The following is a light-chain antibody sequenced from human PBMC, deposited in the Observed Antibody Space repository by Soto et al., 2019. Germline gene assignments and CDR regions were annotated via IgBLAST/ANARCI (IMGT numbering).Light chain of an antibody. V-gene: IGKV3-20*01. CDR1: QTVSNSY. CDR2: DAS. J-gene: IGKJ2*01. CDR3: QQYGRPPYT. Sequence: EIVLTQSPGTLSLSPGERVTLSCRASQTVSNSYIAWYQQKPGQAPRLLLYDASARATGIPDRVTGSGYGTDFTLTLTRLEPEDFAVYYCQQYGRPPYTFGQGTKLEIK.